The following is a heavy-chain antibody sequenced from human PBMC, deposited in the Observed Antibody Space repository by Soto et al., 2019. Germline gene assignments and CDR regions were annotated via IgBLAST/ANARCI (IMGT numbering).Heavy chain of an antibody. J-gene: IGHJ6*02. D-gene: IGHD3-9*01. V-gene: IGHV1-18*01. CDR1: GYTFTSYG. CDR3: ARDGTTYDILTGRYYYYYGMDV. Sequence: ASVKVSCKASGYTFTSYGISWVRQAPGQGLEWMGWISAYNGNTNYAQKLQGRVTMTTDTSTSTAYMELRSLRSDDTAVYYCARDGTTYDILTGRYYYYYGMDVWGQGTTVTVSS. CDR2: ISAYNGNT.